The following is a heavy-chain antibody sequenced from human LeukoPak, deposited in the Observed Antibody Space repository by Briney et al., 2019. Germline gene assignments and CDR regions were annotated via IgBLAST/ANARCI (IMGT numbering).Heavy chain of an antibody. CDR1: GYTFTSYD. D-gene: IGHD6-6*01. V-gene: IGHV1-8*03. CDR3: ATIRGSSTYYFDY. CDR2: MNPNSGNT. Sequence: ASVKVSCKASGYTFTSYDINWVRQATGQGLEWMGWMNPNSGNTGYAQKFQGRVTITRNTSISTAYMEVSSLRSEDTAVYYCATIRGSSTYYFDYWGQGTLVTVSS. J-gene: IGHJ4*02.